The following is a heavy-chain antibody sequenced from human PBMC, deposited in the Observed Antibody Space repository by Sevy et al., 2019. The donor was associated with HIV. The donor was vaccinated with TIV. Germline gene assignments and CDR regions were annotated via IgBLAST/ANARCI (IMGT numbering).Heavy chain of an antibody. D-gene: IGHD6-13*01. CDR3: ARGGQQLDDYYYYGMDV. CDR2: ISSSSSYI. J-gene: IGHJ6*02. V-gene: IGHV3-21*01. Sequence: GGSLRLSCAASGFTFSSYSMNWVRQAPGKGLEWVSSISSSSSYIYYADSVKGRFTISRDNAKNSLYLKMNSLRAEDTAVYYCARGGQQLDDYYYYGMDVWGQGTTVTVSS. CDR1: GFTFSSYS.